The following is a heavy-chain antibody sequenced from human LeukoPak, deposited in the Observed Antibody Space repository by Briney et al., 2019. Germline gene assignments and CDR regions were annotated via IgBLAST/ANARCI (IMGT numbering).Heavy chain of an antibody. CDR2: ISTGGSNK. CDR1: GFTFSSYA. D-gene: IGHD3-9*01. J-gene: IGHJ3*02. V-gene: IGHV3-30-3*01. CDR3: RGFDWLPHPGPGHDAFDI. Sequence: GGSLRLPCAASGFTFSSYAMHWVRQAPGKGLDWLAAISTGGSNKYYADSVKGRFTISRDNSKNTLYLQMNSLRFFFQAEDGIRGFDWLPHPGPGHDAFDIWGQGTMVTVSS.